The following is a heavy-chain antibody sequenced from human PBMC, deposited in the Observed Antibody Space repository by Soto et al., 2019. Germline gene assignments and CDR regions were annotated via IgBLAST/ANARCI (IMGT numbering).Heavy chain of an antibody. CDR2: IYHSGST. V-gene: IGHV4-4*02. Sequence: QVQLQESGQGLVKPSGTLSLTCVVSSGSISSNNWWSWVRQPPGQGLERIGEIYHSGSTNYNPSLKSLGTISVDKTNNLCSLNLSSVTAAATAVYYCAKGTEVYTVTRGVFYIWGQGTTVTGSS. D-gene: IGHD4-17*01. CDR1: SGSISSNNW. CDR3: AKGTEVYTVTRGVFYI. J-gene: IGHJ3*02.